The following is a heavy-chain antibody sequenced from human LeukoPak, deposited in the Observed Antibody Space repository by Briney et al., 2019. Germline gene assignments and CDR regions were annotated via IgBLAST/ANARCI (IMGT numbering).Heavy chain of an antibody. CDR3: ARGIHYVWGSYRTYYFDY. D-gene: IGHD3-16*02. J-gene: IGHJ4*02. CDR1: GFTFSSYD. V-gene: IGHV3-13*01. Sequence: PGGSLRLSCAASGFTFSSYDMHWVRQATGKGLEWVSAIGTAGDTYYPGSVKGRFTISRENAKNSLYLQMNSLRAGDTAVYYCARGIHYVWGSYRTYYFDYWGQGTLVTVSS. CDR2: IGTAGDT.